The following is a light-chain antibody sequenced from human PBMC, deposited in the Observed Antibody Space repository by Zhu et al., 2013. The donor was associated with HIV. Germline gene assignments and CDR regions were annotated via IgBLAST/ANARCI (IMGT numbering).Light chain of an antibody. CDR2: EVS. J-gene: IGLJ1*01. CDR1: NNDIGYYNY. V-gene: IGLV2-14*03. Sequence: QSALTQPASVSGSPGQSIRISCTGSNNDIGYYNYVSWYQQKSGEGPRLLIYEVSNRPAGVSNRFSGSKSGNTASLTISGLQAEDEADYYCCSYAGSYYVFGTGTKVTVL. CDR3: CSYAGSYYV.